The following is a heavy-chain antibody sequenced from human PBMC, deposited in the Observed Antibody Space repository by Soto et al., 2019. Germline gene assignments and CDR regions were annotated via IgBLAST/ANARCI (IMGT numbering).Heavy chain of an antibody. CDR1: GGSFSGYY. CDR3: AESRTTVTTFDY. D-gene: IGHD4-17*01. V-gene: IGHV4-34*01. CDR2: INHSGST. Sequence: QVQLQQWGAGLLKPSETLSLTCAVYGGSFSGYYWSWIRQPPGKGLEWIGEINHSGSTNYNPSLKSRVTISVDTSKNQFSLKLSSVTVADTAVYYCAESRTTVTTFDYWGQGTLVTVSS. J-gene: IGHJ4*02.